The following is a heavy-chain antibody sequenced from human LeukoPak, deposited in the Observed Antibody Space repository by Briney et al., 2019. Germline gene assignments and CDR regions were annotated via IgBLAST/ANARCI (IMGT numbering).Heavy chain of an antibody. Sequence: GGSLRLSCAASGFTFSGYAMSWVRQAPGKGLEWVSATSGSGGSTYYADSVKGRFTISRDNSKNTLYLQMNSLRAEDTAVYYCAKEDYYDSSGYYYSGPGDYWGQGTLVTVSS. CDR1: GFTFSGYA. CDR2: TSGSGGST. D-gene: IGHD3-22*01. V-gene: IGHV3-23*01. J-gene: IGHJ4*02. CDR3: AKEDYYDSSGYYYSGPGDY.